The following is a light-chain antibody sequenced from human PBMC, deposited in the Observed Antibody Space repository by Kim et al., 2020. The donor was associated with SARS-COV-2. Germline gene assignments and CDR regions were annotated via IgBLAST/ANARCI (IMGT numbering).Light chain of an antibody. CDR1: QSVSSSY. V-gene: IGKV3-20*01. CDR3: QQYGSSPRYT. Sequence: SPGERATLSCRASQSVSSSYLAWDQQKPGQAPRLLIYGASSRATGIPDRFSGSGSGTDFTLTISRLEPEDFAVYYCQQYGSSPRYTFGQGTKLEIK. J-gene: IGKJ2*01. CDR2: GAS.